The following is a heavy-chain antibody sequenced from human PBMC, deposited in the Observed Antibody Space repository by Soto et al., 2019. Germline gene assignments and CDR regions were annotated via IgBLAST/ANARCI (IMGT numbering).Heavy chain of an antibody. J-gene: IGHJ5*02. V-gene: IGHV1-8*01. D-gene: IGHD3-16*01. CDR3: ARGFEFWDWFDP. CDR2: MNPNSGNT. Sequence: QVQLVQSGAEVKKPGASVKVSCKASGYTFTSYDINWVRQATGQGLEWMGWMNPNSGNTGYAQKFQGRVTLTRNTSIRTAYMELSSLRSEDTAVYYCARGFEFWDWFDPWGQGTLVTVSS. CDR1: GYTFTSYD.